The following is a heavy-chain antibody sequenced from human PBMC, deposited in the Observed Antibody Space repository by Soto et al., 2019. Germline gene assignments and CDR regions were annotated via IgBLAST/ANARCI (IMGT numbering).Heavy chain of an antibody. D-gene: IGHD2-15*01. CDR2: IRDDGSAT. CDR1: RFSFSDYG. V-gene: IGHV3-30*02. J-gene: IGHJ3*02. Sequence: QVQLVESGGGVVQPGGSRRLSCEASRFSFSDYGMHWVRQAPGKGLEWVALIRDDGSATYYSDSVKGRFAISRDNSKNTLYLQMNRLRAEDTAVYYCVTSTLTEAFDIWGQGTMVSVSS. CDR3: VTSTLTEAFDI.